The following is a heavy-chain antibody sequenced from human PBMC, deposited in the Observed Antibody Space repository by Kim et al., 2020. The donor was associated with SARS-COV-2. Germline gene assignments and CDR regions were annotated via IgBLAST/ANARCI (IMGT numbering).Heavy chain of an antibody. J-gene: IGHJ4*02. CDR3: ARARIRRYSSGWYGIRDY. V-gene: IGHV3-53*01. D-gene: IGHD6-19*01. Sequence: KGRFTISRDNSKNTLYLQMNSLRAEDTAVYYCARARIRRYSSGWYGIRDYWGQGTLVTVSS.